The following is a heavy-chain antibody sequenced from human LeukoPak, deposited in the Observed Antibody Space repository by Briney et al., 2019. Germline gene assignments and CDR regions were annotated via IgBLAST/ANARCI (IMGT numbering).Heavy chain of an antibody. J-gene: IGHJ4*02. CDR1: GGSINSYY. Sequence: SETLSLTCTVSGGSINSYYWSWIRQPPGKGLEWIGYIYRSGSTNYSPSLKSRVTISVDTSKNQFSLKVNPVTAADTAVYYCARQMYSGSYYFDYWGQGTQVTVSS. D-gene: IGHD1-26*01. V-gene: IGHV4-59*08. CDR2: IYRSGST. CDR3: ARQMYSGSYYFDY.